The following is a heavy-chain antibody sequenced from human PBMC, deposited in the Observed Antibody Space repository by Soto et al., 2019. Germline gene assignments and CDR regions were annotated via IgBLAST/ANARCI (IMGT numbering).Heavy chain of an antibody. CDR1: GXTFSSCW. J-gene: IGHJ4*02. CDR2: ISSDGSST. CDR3: ASLYSSAWARDY. D-gene: IGHD6-19*01. V-gene: IGHV3-74*01. Sequence: LRLSCAASGXTFSSCWMHWVRQAPGKGLVWVSRISSDGSSTNYADSVKGRFTISRDNAKNTLYLQMNNLRAEDTAVYYCASLYSSAWARDYWGQGTLVTVSS.